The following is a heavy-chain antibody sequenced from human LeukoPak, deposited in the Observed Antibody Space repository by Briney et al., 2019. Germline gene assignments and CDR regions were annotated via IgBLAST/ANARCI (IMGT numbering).Heavy chain of an antibody. V-gene: IGHV3-23*01. Sequence: PGGSLRLSCAASGFTFSSYAMSWVRQAPGKGLEWVSTISGSGGSTSYAESVKGRFTISRDNSENTLYLQMNSLRAEDMAVYYCAKEMFGWYFDYWGQGTLVTVSS. CDR3: AKEMFGWYFDY. D-gene: IGHD6-19*01. CDR2: ISGSGGST. CDR1: GFTFSSYA. J-gene: IGHJ4*02.